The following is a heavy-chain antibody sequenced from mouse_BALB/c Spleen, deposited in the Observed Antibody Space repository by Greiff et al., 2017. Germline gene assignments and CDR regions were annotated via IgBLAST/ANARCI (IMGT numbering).Heavy chain of an antibody. Sequence: EVMLVESGGGLVKPGGSLKLSCAASGFTFSDYYMSWVRQTPEKRLEWVATISDGGSYTYYPDSVKGRFTISRDNAKNNLYLQMSSLKSEDTAMYYCARKYYGSSYPDYWGQGTTLTVSS. D-gene: IGHD1-1*01. CDR3: ARKYYGSSYPDY. CDR1: GFTFSDYY. J-gene: IGHJ2*01. V-gene: IGHV5-4*02. CDR2: ISDGGSYT.